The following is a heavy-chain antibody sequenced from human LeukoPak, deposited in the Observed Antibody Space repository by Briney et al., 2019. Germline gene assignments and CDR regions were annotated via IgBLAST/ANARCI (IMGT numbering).Heavy chain of an antibody. J-gene: IGHJ4*02. D-gene: IGHD3-16*01. CDR3: ARDDSVGGGFPIDY. CDR1: GYTFTGYY. V-gene: IGHV1-2*02. Sequence: ASVKVSCKASGYTFTGYYIHWVRQAPGQGLEWMGWINPNGGDTKDAQKFQGRVTMTRDTSISTAYMELSSLRSDDTAVYYCARDDSVGGGFPIDYWGQGTLVTVPS. CDR2: INPNGGDT.